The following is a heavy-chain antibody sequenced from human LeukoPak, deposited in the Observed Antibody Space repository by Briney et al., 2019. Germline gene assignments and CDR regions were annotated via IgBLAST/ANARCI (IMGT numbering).Heavy chain of an antibody. CDR3: AKDIQLST. CDR2: ISGSGGST. V-gene: IGHV3-23*01. D-gene: IGHD5-24*01. CDR1: GFTFSSYA. J-gene: IGHJ3*01. Sequence: TGGSLRLSCAASGFTFSSYAMTWVRQAPGKGLEWVSTISGSGGSTYFADSVKGRSTISRDNSKNTLYLQMTSLRVEDTAIYYCAKDIQLSTWGLGTLVTVSS.